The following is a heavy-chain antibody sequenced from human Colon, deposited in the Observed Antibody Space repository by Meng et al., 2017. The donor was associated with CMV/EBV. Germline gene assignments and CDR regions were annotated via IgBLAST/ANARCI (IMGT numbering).Heavy chain of an antibody. V-gene: IGHV3-9*01. CDR1: GFTFDDDA. CDR3: ARDPFIKAFDI. CDR2: ISWNSDNI. Sequence: SLMISCAASGFTFDDDAMHWVRQVPGKSLEWVSGISWNSDNILYADSVKGRFTISSDNAKNCLYLQMNSLRTEDTAVYYCARDPFIKAFDIWGQGTMVTVSS. J-gene: IGHJ3*02.